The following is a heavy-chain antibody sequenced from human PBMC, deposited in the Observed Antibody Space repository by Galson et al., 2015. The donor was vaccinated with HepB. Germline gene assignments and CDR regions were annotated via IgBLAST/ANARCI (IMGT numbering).Heavy chain of an antibody. V-gene: IGHV4-34*01. D-gene: IGHD2/OR15-2a*01. CDR2: INHSGNT. CDR1: GGSFSGYY. Sequence: LSLTCAVYGGSFSGYYWSWIRQPPGKGLEWIWEINHSGNTNCNPSLKSRVTISVDTSKNQFSLKLSSVTAADTAVYYCARAPSAIIVTYFDLWGRGTQVTVSS. J-gene: IGHJ2*01. CDR3: ARAPSAIIVTYFDL.